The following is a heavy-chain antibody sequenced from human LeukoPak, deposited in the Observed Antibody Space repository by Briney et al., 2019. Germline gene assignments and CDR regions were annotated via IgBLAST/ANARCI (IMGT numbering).Heavy chain of an antibody. CDR1: GGSTSSYD. V-gene: IGHV4-59*07. CDR3: ASSESRYDFLKFDC. CDR2: NECSGSA. J-gene: IGHJ4*02. Sequence: SDPLSLTCTVSGGSTSSYDGSWLPQPPGKGLECVGHNECSGSAIYNPSCKRRVTISEDTCENLFPLKLGSATAADTGVYYCASSESRYDFLKFDCWGQGTLVTVPS. D-gene: IGHD3-9*01.